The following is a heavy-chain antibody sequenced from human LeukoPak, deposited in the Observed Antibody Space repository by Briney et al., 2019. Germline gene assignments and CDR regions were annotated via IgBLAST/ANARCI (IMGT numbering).Heavy chain of an antibody. CDR1: GDSISNGDYY. J-gene: IGHJ4*02. D-gene: IGHD3-9*01. V-gene: IGHV4-61*08. CDR3: ARLFDWVDFDY. Sequence: PSETLSLTCTVSGDSISNGDYYWSWIRQPPGKGLEWIGYIYYSGSTNYNPSLKSRVTISVDTSKNQFSLKLSSVTAADTAVYYCARLFDWVDFDYWGQGTLVTVSP. CDR2: IYYSGST.